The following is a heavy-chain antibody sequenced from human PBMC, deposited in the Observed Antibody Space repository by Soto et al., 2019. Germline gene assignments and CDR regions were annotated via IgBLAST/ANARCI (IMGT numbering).Heavy chain of an antibody. Sequence: GGSLRLSCAASGFTFSSYVMHWVRQAPGKGLEWVAVIWYDGSNKYYADSVKGRFTISRDNSKNTLYLQMNSLRAEDTAVYYCARDKYYYDSSGTSPNDYWGQGTLVTVSS. CDR1: GFTFSSYV. D-gene: IGHD3-22*01. CDR3: ARDKYYYDSSGTSPNDY. J-gene: IGHJ4*02. CDR2: IWYDGSNK. V-gene: IGHV3-33*01.